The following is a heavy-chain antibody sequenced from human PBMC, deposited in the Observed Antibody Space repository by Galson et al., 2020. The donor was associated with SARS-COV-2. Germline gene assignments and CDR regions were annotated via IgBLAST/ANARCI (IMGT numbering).Heavy chain of an antibody. CDR2: INPSGGST. J-gene: IGHJ5*02. V-gene: IGHV1-46*01. Sequence: ASVKVSCKASGYTFTSYYMHWVRQAPGQGLEWMGIINPSGGSTSYAQKFQGRVTMTRDTSTSTVYMELSSLRSEDTAVYYCARDPSPLVLLWFGWFDPWGQGTLVTVSS. D-gene: IGHD3-10*01. CDR1: GYTFTSYY. CDR3: ARDPSPLVLLWFGWFDP.